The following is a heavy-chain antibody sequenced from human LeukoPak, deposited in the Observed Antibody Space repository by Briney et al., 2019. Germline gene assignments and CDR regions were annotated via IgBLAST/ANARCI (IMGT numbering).Heavy chain of an antibody. J-gene: IGHJ4*02. CDR3: AKPWYSSSSLSDY. D-gene: IGHD6-6*01. CDR1: GFTIIGYA. Sequence: PGGSLRLSCAASGFTIIGYALSWVRQAPGKGLEWVSAISGSGDITYYADSVKGRLTISRDNSKNTLSMQMNGLRAEDTAVYFCAKPWYSSSSLSDYWGQGTLVTVSS. CDR2: ISGSGDIT. V-gene: IGHV3-23*01.